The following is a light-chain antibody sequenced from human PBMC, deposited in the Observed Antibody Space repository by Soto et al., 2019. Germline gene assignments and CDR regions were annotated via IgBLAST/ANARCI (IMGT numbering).Light chain of an antibody. CDR2: GAS. J-gene: IGKJ5*01. CDR1: QSVGSN. CDR3: QQYNNWPAIT. V-gene: IGKV3D-15*01. Sequence: EIVMTQSPATLSVSPGERATFSCRASQSVGSNLAWYQQKPGQAPRLLIYGASTRATGIPARFSGSGSGTEFTLTLSSLQSEDFAVYYCQQYNNWPAITFGQGTRLEIK.